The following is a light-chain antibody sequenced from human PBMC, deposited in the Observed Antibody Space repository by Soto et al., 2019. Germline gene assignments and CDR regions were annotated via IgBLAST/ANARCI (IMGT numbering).Light chain of an antibody. CDR1: QSVRSN. V-gene: IGKV3-15*01. J-gene: IGKJ1*01. CDR3: QQHNNCPRT. CDR2: RAS. Sequence: VMTQAPANLSASPGERATLTCMASQSVRSNLAWYQQKPGQAPRLLIYRASTRATGIPARFSGSGSGTDFTLTISGLQSEDFAVYYCQQHNNCPRTFGQGTKVDIK.